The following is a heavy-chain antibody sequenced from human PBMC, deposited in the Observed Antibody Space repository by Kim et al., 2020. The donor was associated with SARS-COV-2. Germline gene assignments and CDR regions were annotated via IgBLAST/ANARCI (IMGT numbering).Heavy chain of an antibody. J-gene: IGHJ4*02. V-gene: IGHV3-53*01. Sequence: GGSLRLSCAVSGYSITDNYMSWVRQAPGKGLEWVSIIYSGGSTSYADSVKGRFTFSRDNSKNTIYLQMNSLRAEDTAVYYCAGHYCSRGSGYFDDWGQGT. CDR1: GYSITDNY. CDR3: AGHYCSRGSGYFDD. D-gene: IGHD2-15*01. CDR2: IYSGGST.